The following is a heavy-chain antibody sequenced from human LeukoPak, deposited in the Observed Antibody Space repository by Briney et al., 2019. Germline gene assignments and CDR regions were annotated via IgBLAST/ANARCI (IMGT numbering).Heavy chain of an antibody. J-gene: IGHJ5*02. CDR1: GGSITNYF. CDR2: IYSSGST. D-gene: IGHD6-13*01. CDR3: ARYSSSVLAAGGTSRWFDP. Sequence: KPSETLSLTCTVSGGSITNYFWSWIRQPPGKGLEWIGYIYSSGSTNYNPSLKSRVTISIDTSKNQFSLRLSSVTAADTAIYYCARYSSSVLAAGGTSRWFDPWGQGTLVTVSS. V-gene: IGHV4-59*08.